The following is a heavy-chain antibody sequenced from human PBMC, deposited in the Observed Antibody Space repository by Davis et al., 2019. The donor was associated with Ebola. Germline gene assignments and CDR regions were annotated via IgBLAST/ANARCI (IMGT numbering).Heavy chain of an antibody. CDR2: IYHSGST. CDR3: ARHEATVTTSGFSFAFDY. D-gene: IGHD4-17*01. V-gene: IGHV4-4*02. J-gene: IGHJ4*02. CDR1: GGSISSSNW. Sequence: MPSETLSLTCAVSGGSISSSNWWSWVRQPPGKGLEWIGEIYHSGSTNYNPSLKSRVTISVDTSKNQFSLKLSSVTAADTAVYYCARHEATVTTSGFSFAFDYWGQGTLVTVSS.